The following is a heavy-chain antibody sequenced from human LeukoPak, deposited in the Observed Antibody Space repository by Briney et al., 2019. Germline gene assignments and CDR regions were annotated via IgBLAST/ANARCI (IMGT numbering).Heavy chain of an antibody. CDR3: ARPRGSYVVVTADDAFDI. Sequence: GGSLRLSCAASGFTFSSYWMSWVRQAPGKGLEWVANIKQDGSEKYYVDSVKGRFTISRDNAKNSLYLQMNSLRAEDTAVYYCARPRGSYVVVTADDAFDIWGQGTMVTVSS. CDR1: GFTFSSYW. D-gene: IGHD2-21*02. J-gene: IGHJ3*02. CDR2: IKQDGSEK. V-gene: IGHV3-7*01.